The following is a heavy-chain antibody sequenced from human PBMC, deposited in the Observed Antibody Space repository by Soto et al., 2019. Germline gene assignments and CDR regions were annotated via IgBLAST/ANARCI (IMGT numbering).Heavy chain of an antibody. CDR3: ARAGRGSGNFAPRMDV. D-gene: IGHD3-10*01. J-gene: IGHJ6*04. CDR1: GASFSGYY. V-gene: IGHV4-34*01. CDR2: INHSGST. Sequence: PSETLSLTCAVYGASFSGYYWSWIRQPPGKGLEWIGEINHSGSTNYNPSLKSRVTISVDTSKNQFSLKLSSVTAADRAVYYCARAGRGSGNFAPRMDVWGEGTTVTVSS.